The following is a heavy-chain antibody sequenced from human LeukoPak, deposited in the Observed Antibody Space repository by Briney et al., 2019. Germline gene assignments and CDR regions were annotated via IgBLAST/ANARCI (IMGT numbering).Heavy chain of an antibody. CDR3: ARGPQQLVLAFDI. CDR2: INPNRGGT. V-gene: IGHV1-2*02. Sequence: ASVKVSCKASGYTFTGYYMHWVRQAPGQGLEWMGRINPNRGGTNYAQKFQGRVTMTRDTSISTAYMELSRLRSDDTAVYYCARGPQQLVLAFDIWGQGTMVTVSS. CDR1: GYTFTGYY. J-gene: IGHJ3*02. D-gene: IGHD6-13*01.